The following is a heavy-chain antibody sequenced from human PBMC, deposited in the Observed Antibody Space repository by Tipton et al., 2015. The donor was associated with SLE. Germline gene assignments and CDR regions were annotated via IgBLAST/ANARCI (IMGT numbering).Heavy chain of an antibody. CDR1: GGSISSYY. D-gene: IGHD6-13*01. CDR3: ARGIAAFPYY. Sequence: TLSLPFPFSGGSISSYYWSWIRQPPGKGLEWIGYIYYSGSTNYNPSLKSRVAISVDTSKNHFSLKLTSVTAADTAVYYCARGIAAFPYYWGQGTLVTVSS. CDR2: IYYSGST. V-gene: IGHV4-59*12. J-gene: IGHJ4*02.